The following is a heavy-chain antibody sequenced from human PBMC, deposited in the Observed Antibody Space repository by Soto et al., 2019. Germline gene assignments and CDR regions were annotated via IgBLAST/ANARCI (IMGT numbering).Heavy chain of an antibody. CDR3: ARTPSTVPPCYFDY. D-gene: IGHD4-17*01. CDR1: GFTFSSYG. CDR2: IWYDGSNK. V-gene: IGHV3-33*01. Sequence: QVQLVESGGGVVQPGRSLRLSCAASGFTFSSYGMHWVRQAPGKGLEWVAVIWYDGSNKYYADSVKGRFTISRDNSKNPLYLQMNSLRAEDTAVYNCARTPSTVPPCYFDYWGQGTLVTLSS. J-gene: IGHJ4*02.